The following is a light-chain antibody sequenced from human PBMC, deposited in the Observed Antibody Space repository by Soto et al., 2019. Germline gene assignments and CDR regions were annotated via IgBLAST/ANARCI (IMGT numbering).Light chain of an antibody. V-gene: IGKV1-27*01. CDR3: QNYNSAPFT. J-gene: IGKJ4*01. CDR2: AAS. Sequence: DIQMTQSPSSLSASVGDRVIITCRASQGISNYLAWYQQKPGKVPKLLIYAASTLQSGVPSRFSVSGSGTDFTLTISSLQPEDVASYYCQNYNSAPFTFGGGTNVEIK. CDR1: QGISNY.